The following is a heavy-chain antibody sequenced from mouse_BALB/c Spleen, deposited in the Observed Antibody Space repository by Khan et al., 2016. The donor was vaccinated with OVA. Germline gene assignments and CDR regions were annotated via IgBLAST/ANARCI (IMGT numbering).Heavy chain of an antibody. J-gene: IGHJ3*01. CDR2: ISNRGSTT. CDR3: AREGDGGGLAY. Sequence: EVELVESGGGLVQPGGSLKLSCATSGFNFSDYYMYWVRQTPEKRLEWVAYISNRGSTTYYPDTVRGRFTISRDNAKNTLYLQMSRLKSEDTAMYYCAREGDGGGLAYWGQGTLVTVSA. V-gene: IGHV5-12*02. CDR1: GFNFSDYY. D-gene: IGHD1-1*02.